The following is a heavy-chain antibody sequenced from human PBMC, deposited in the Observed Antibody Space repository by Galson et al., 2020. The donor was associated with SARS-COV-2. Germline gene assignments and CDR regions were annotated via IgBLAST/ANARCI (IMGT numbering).Heavy chain of an antibody. D-gene: IGHD5-18*01. Sequence: NSGGSLRLSCAASGFTFSSYSMNWVRQAPGKGLECVSSISSSSSYIYYADSVKGRFTISRDNAKNSLYLQMNSLRAEDTAVYYCASPRGYSYGPFDYWGQGTLVTVSS. CDR1: GFTFSSYS. V-gene: IGHV3-21*01. CDR3: ASPRGYSYGPFDY. J-gene: IGHJ4*02. CDR2: ISSSSSYI.